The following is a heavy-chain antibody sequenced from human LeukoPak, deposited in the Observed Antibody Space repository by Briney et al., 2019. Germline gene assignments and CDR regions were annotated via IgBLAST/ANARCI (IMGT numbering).Heavy chain of an antibody. J-gene: IGHJ4*02. Sequence: PGGSLRLSCAASGFTFSSYWMHWVRQAPGKGLVWVSRINSDGSSTSYADSVKGRFTISRDNAKNTLYLQMNSLRAEDTAVYYCAKAAYYYDSSGYSQAGHYYFDYWGQGTLVTVSS. D-gene: IGHD3-22*01. CDR2: INSDGSST. CDR3: AKAAYYYDSSGYSQAGHYYFDY. V-gene: IGHV3-74*01. CDR1: GFTFSSYW.